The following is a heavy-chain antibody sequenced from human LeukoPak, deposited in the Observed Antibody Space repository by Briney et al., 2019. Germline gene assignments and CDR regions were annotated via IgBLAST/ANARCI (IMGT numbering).Heavy chain of an antibody. V-gene: IGHV4-30-2*01. CDR2: IYHSGST. Sequence: SQTLSLTCAVSGGSISSGGYSWSWIRQPPGKGLEWIGYIYHSGSTYYNPSLKSRVTISVDRSKNQFSLKLSFVTAADTAVYYCARGVAPIYDYVWGSPPNWFDPWGQGTLVTVSS. CDR3: ARGVAPIYDYVWGSPPNWFDP. CDR1: GGSISSGGYS. J-gene: IGHJ5*02. D-gene: IGHD3-16*01.